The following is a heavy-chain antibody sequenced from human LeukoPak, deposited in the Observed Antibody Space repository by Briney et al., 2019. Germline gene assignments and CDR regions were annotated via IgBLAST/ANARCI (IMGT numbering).Heavy chain of an antibody. J-gene: IGHJ4*02. V-gene: IGHV3-30*18. CDR1: GFTYRNYG. Sequence: QPGRPLSLSCAGAGFTYRNYGMHGAPQAPGKGLEWVAVISYEGGTTYYAGSVKGRFTISRDNSRNTLFLQMDSLRPEDTAVYYCAKEGTARISTWYDNWGQGTLVTVSS. CDR3: AKEGTARISTWYDN. CDR2: ISYEGGTT. D-gene: IGHD6-13*01.